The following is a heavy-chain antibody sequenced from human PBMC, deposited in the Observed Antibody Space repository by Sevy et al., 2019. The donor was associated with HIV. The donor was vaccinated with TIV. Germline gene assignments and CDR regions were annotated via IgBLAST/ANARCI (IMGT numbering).Heavy chain of an antibody. CDR2: IRSKTDGGTT. J-gene: IGHJ6*02. Sequence: GGSLRLSCAASGFTFTYTWMNWVRQAPGQGLEWVGRIRSKTDGGTTDYAAPVKGRFTISRDDSKNTLFLQMNSLKTEDTAVYYCTTSTQVDYYGMDVWGQGTTVTVSS. CDR3: TTSTQVDYYGMDV. CDR1: GFTFTYTW. V-gene: IGHV3-15*07. D-gene: IGHD4-4*01.